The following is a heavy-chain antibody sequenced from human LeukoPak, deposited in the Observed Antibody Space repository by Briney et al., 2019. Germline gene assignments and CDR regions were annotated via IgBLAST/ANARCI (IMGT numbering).Heavy chain of an antibody. CDR1: GGSISSYY. Sequence: PSETLSLTCTVSGGSISSYYWSWIRQPPGKGLEWIGYIYYSGSTNYNPSLKSRVTISVDTSKNQFSLKLSSVTAADTAVYYCARGMSNYYGSGRYDYWGQGTLVTVSS. D-gene: IGHD3-10*01. CDR2: IYYSGST. CDR3: ARGMSNYYGSGRYDY. J-gene: IGHJ4*02. V-gene: IGHV4-59*01.